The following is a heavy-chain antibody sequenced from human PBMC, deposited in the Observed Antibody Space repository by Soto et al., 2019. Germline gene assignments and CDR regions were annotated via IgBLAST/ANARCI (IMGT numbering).Heavy chain of an antibody. CDR3: AHRLGSGQDYYYYGMDV. V-gene: IGHV2-5*02. CDR2: IYWDDDK. Sequence: GPTLVNHTQTLALTCTFSGFSLSTSGVGVGWIRQPPGKALEWLALIYWDDDKRYSPSLKSRLTITKDTSKNQVVLTMTNMDPVDTATYYCAHRLGSGQDYYYYGMDVWGQGTTVTVSS. D-gene: IGHD3-10*01. J-gene: IGHJ6*02. CDR1: GFSLSTSGVG.